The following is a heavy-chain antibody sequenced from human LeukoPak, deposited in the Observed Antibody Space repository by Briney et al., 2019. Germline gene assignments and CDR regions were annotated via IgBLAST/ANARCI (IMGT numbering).Heavy chain of an antibody. CDR1: GLTFSSYA. Sequence: GGSLRLSCVASGLTFSSYAMTWVRQAPGKGLECVSAITGGGTTTYYTDSDKGRFTISRDNSKNTLYLQMSSLTAKDTAVYYCAKDRSIGTYYTFDSWGQGTLVTVSS. CDR2: ITGGGTTT. V-gene: IGHV3-23*01. CDR3: AKDRSIGTYYTFDS. J-gene: IGHJ4*02. D-gene: IGHD1-26*01.